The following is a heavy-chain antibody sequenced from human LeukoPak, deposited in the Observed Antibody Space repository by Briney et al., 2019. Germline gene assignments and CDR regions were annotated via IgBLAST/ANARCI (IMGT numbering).Heavy chain of an antibody. CDR2: ISAYNGNT. Sequence: ASVKVSCKASGYTFTSYGISWVRQAPGQGLEWMGWISAYNGNTNYAQKLQGRVTMTTDTSTSTAYMELRSLRSDDTAVYYCARAIGGYYDYVWGSYRWSYFDYWGQGTLVTVSS. V-gene: IGHV1-18*01. D-gene: IGHD3-16*02. CDR1: GYTFTSYG. CDR3: ARAIGGYYDYVWGSYRWSYFDY. J-gene: IGHJ4*02.